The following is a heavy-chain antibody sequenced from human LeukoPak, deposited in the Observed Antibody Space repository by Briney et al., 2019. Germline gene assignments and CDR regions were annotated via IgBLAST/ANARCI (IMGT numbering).Heavy chain of an antibody. CDR2: IRYDGNNK. J-gene: IGHJ4*02. V-gene: IGHV3-30*02. CDR3: ARASCGGACRGFDY. Sequence: GGSLRLSCAASGFTFSSYGMHWVRQAPGKGLEWVAFIRYDGNNKYYADSVKGRFTISRDNSKNTLYLQMNSLRAEDTAVYYCARASCGGACRGFDYWGQGTLVTVSS. D-gene: IGHD2-21*02. CDR1: GFTFSSYG.